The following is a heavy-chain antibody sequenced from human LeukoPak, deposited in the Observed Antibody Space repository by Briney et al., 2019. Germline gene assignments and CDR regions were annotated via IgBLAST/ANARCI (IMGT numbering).Heavy chain of an antibody. V-gene: IGHV5-51*01. Sequence: GESLKISCKGSGYRFTTYWIGWVRQMPGKGLEWMGIIYPGDSDTRYSPSFQGQVTISADKSITTAYLQWNSLKASDTAMYYCARQTGDNAFSIWGRGTMVTVSS. CDR3: ARQTGDNAFSI. J-gene: IGHJ3*02. D-gene: IGHD7-27*01. CDR1: GYRFTTYW. CDR2: IYPGDSDT.